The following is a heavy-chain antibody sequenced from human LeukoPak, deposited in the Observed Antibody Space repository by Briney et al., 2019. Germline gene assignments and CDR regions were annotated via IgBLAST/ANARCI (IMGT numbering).Heavy chain of an antibody. CDR3: AANVLLWFGDGYYYMDV. D-gene: IGHD3-10*01. CDR1: DDSTSIYY. V-gene: IGHV4-59*08. J-gene: IGHJ6*03. Sequence: HSETLSLTCTVSDDSTSIYYWSWIRQPPGKGLGWFGYIDDTVITNYNPSLNTHVTISRDTYKNQFSLKLSSVTAADTAVYYCAANVLLWFGDGYYYMDVWGKGTTVTISS. CDR2: IDDTVIT.